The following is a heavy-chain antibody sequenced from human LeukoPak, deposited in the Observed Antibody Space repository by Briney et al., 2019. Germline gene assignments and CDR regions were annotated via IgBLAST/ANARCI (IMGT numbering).Heavy chain of an antibody. CDR1: GGSFSGYY. V-gene: IGHV4-34*01. D-gene: IGHD2-8*02. CDR2: INHSGST. J-gene: IGHJ6*03. CDR3: ARVLGYYYYYYMDV. Sequence: SETLSLTCAVYGGSFSGYYWSWIRQPPGKGLEWIGEINHSGSTNYNPSLKSRVTISVDTSKNQFSLKLSSVTAADTAVYYCARVLGYYYYYYMDVWGKGTTVTISS.